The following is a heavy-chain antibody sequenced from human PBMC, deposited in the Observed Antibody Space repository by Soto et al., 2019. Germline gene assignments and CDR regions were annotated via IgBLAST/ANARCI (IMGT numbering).Heavy chain of an antibody. CDR2: IIPIFGTE. CDR1: GRTSSTYT. D-gene: IGHD5-12*01. CDR3: ERAEMVPTIFYYYDMDV. V-gene: IGHV1-69*14. Sequence: QVQLVQSGAAVKKPGSSVKVSCKASGRTSSTYTISWVRQAPGQGLELMGGIIPIFGTENYVEKFQGRVTITADRSTNTAYMELSRLRSEYKAVYYCERAEMVPTIFYYYDMDVWGHGTTVTVSS. J-gene: IGHJ6*02.